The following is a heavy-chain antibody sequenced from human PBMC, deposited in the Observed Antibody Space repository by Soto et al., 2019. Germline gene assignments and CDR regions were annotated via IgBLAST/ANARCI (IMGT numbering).Heavy chain of an antibody. V-gene: IGHV4-4*07. CDR1: GFSISNYY. CDR3: ARDQNYGDAFDI. CDR2: MYFTGNT. Sequence: SETLSLTCTVSGFSISNYYRSWIRQPAGKGLEWIGRMYFTGNTNYNASLKSRVTMSVDTAKNHFSLKQSSVTAADTDVYYGARDQNYGDAFDIWGQGTMVTVSS. J-gene: IGHJ3*02. D-gene: IGHD1-7*01.